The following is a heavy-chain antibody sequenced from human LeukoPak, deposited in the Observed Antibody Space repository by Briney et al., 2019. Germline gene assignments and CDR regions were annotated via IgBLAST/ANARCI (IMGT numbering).Heavy chain of an antibody. Sequence: GGSLRLSCAASGFTFSSYAMNWVRQAPGKGLEWVSGISGSGSNTYYADSVMGRFTISRDDSKNTLYLQMNSLRAEDTAVYYCAKDVLSGTYYYFDQWGQGTLVTVSS. D-gene: IGHD1-26*01. CDR3: AKDVLSGTYYYFDQ. CDR2: ISGSGSNT. V-gene: IGHV3-23*01. J-gene: IGHJ4*02. CDR1: GFTFSSYA.